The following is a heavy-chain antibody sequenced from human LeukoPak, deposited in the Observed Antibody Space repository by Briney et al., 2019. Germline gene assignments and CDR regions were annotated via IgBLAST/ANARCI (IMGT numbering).Heavy chain of an antibody. Sequence: ASVKVSCKAAGYTFTSYRISWVRQAPGQGLEWMGWISGYNGNTNYAQKLQGRVTMSTDTSTRTAYMELRSLRSDDTAVYYCAREGDNSGYFQNWFDPWGQGTLVTVSS. CDR2: ISGYNGNT. J-gene: IGHJ5*02. CDR1: GYTFTSYR. CDR3: AREGDNSGYFQNWFDP. D-gene: IGHD3-22*01. V-gene: IGHV1-18*01.